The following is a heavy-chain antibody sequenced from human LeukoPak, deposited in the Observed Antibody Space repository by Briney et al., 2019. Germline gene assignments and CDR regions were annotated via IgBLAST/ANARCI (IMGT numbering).Heavy chain of an antibody. CDR3: AKSSVDTAMVILDY. V-gene: IGHV3-9*01. Sequence: GRSLRLSCAASGFTFDDYAMHWVRQAPGKGLGWVSGISWNSGSIAYADSVKGRFTIARDNAKNSLYLQMNSLGAEDTALYYCAKSSVDTAMVILDYWGQGTLVTASS. CDR2: ISWNSGSI. D-gene: IGHD5-18*01. CDR1: GFTFDDYA. J-gene: IGHJ4*02.